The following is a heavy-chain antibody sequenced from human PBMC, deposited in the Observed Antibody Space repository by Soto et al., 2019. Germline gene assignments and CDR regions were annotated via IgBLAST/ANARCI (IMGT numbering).Heavy chain of an antibody. Sequence: SETLSLTCTVSGGSISSGNYCWSWIRQPPGKGLEWIGFIHYSGSSYYNPSLKSRVTISVDTSKNQFSLKLDSVTAADTAVYYCARDLDTATYFDNWGQGTLVTVSS. CDR2: IHYSGSS. CDR1: GGSISSGNYC. J-gene: IGHJ4*02. D-gene: IGHD5-18*01. CDR3: ARDLDTATYFDN. V-gene: IGHV4-30-4*01.